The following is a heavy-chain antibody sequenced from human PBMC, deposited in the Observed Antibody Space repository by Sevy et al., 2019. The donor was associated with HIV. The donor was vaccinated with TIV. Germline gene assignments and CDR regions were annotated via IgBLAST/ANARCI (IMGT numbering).Heavy chain of an antibody. J-gene: IGHJ4*02. Sequence: SLKISCAASGFTFDDYAMHWVRQAPGKGLEWVSGISWNSGSIGYADSVKGRFTISRDNAKNSLYLQMNSLRAEDTALYYCAKDIAAAGTGGYYFDYWGQGTLVTVSS. D-gene: IGHD6-13*01. CDR2: ISWNSGSI. CDR3: AKDIAAAGTGGYYFDY. V-gene: IGHV3-9*01. CDR1: GFTFDDYA.